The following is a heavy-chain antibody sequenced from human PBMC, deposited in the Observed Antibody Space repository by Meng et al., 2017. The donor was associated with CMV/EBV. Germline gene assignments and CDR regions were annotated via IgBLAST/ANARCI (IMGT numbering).Heavy chain of an antibody. CDR1: GFTFSSYE. CDR2: ISSNGGST. D-gene: IGHD2-21*01. CDR3: ARDPIPPSHFDY. Sequence: GGSLRLSCAASGFTFSSYEMNWVRQAPGKGLEYVSAISSNGGSTYYADSVKGRFTISRDNAKNSLYLQMNSLRAEDTAVYYCARDPIPPSHFDYWGQGTLVTVSS. V-gene: IGHV3-64*02. J-gene: IGHJ4*02.